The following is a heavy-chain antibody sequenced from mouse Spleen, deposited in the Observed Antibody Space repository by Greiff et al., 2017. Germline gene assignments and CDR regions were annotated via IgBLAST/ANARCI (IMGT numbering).Heavy chain of an antibody. CDR3: ARETYYGYDWFAY. Sequence: EVQLQESGPGLVKPSQSLSLTCSVTGYSITSGYYWNWIRQFPGNKLEWMGYISYDGSNNYNPSLKNRISITRDTSKNQFFLKLNSVTTEDTATYYCARETYYGYDWFAYWGQGTLVTVSA. CDR2: ISYDGSN. J-gene: IGHJ3*01. D-gene: IGHD2-9*01. CDR1: GYSITSGYY. V-gene: IGHV3-6*01.